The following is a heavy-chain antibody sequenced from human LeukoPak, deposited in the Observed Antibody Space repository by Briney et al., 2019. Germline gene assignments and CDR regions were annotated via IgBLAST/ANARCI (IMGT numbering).Heavy chain of an antibody. CDR2: IYYSGST. V-gene: IGHV4-39*01. D-gene: IGHD5-18*01. CDR1: GGSISSSSYY. CDR3: ARSRGYSYVRNFDY. Sequence: PSETLSLTCTVSGGSISSSSYYWGWIRQPQGKGLEWIGSIYYSGSTYYNPSLKSRVTISVDTSKNQFSLKLSSVTAADTAVYYCARSRGYSYVRNFDYWGQGTLVTVSS. J-gene: IGHJ4*02.